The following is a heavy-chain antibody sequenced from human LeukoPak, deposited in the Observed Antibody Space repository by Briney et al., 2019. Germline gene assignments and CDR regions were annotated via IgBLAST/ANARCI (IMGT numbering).Heavy chain of an antibody. CDR1: GFTFSSYA. J-gene: IGHJ4*02. Sequence: GGSLRLSCAASGFTFSSYAMSWVRQAPGKGLEWVSAISGSGGSTYYADSVKGRFTISRDNSKNTLYLQMNSLRAEDTAVYYCAKDYDVLTGYPYYFDYWGQGTLVTVSS. CDR2: ISGSGGST. D-gene: IGHD3-9*01. V-gene: IGHV3-23*01. CDR3: AKDYDVLTGYPYYFDY.